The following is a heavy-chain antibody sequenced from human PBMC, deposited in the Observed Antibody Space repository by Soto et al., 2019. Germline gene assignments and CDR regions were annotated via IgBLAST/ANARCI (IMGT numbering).Heavy chain of an antibody. J-gene: IGHJ6*02. Sequence: GGSLRLSCTASGFTFGDYAMSWVRQAPGKGLEWVGFIRSKAYGGTTEYAASVKGRFTISRDDSKSIAYLQMNSLKTEDTAVYYCTRDVKSSRTYDDFWSGYYYYYGMDVWGQVTTVTVSS. CDR1: GFTFGDYA. D-gene: IGHD3-3*01. CDR3: TRDVKSSRTYDDFWSGYYYYYGMDV. CDR2: IRSKAYGGTT. V-gene: IGHV3-49*04.